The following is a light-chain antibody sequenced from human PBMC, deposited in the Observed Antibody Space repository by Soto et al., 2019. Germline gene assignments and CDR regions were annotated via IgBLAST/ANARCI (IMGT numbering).Light chain of an antibody. CDR2: WAS. CDR1: QSVFDSSNNKNS. V-gene: IGKV4-1*01. CDR3: HQYYGSPQWK. Sequence: DIVMTQSPDSLAVSLGERATINCKSSQSVFDSSNNKNSLAWYQQKPGQPPNLLIYWASTREAGVPDRFSGSASGTDFTIIIRSLQAEDVAVYYCHQYYGSPQWKFGKGTKVNIX. J-gene: IGKJ1*01.